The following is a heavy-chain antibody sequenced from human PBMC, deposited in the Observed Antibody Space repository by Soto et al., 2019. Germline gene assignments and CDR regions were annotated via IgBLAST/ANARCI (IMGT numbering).Heavy chain of an antibody. D-gene: IGHD3-3*01. CDR1: GYTFTSYG. Sequence: QVQLVQSGAEVKKPGASVKVSCKASGYTFTSYGISWVRQAPGQGLEWMGWISAYNGNTNYAQKLQGRVTMTTDTXTXXAYMELRSLRSDDTAVYYCARDMDDSFSSWRTFHYWGQGTLVTVSS. CDR3: ARDMDDSFSSWRTFHY. CDR2: ISAYNGNT. V-gene: IGHV1-18*01. J-gene: IGHJ4*02.